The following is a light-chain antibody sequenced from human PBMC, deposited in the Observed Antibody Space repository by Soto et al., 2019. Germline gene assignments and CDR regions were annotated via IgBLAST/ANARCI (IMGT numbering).Light chain of an antibody. CDR3: TSYTSSSILV. CDR1: SSDVGGYNY. CDR2: DVS. V-gene: IGLV2-14*01. Sequence: QSALTQPASVSGSPGQSIAISCTGTSSDVGGYNYVSWYQQHTGKAPKLMIYDVSNRPSGVSDRFSGSKSGNTASLTISGLQAEDEADYYCTSYTSSSILVFGGGTKVTVL. J-gene: IGLJ2*01.